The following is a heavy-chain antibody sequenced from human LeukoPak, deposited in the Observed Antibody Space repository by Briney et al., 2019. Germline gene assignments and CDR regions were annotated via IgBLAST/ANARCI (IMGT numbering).Heavy chain of an antibody. V-gene: IGHV3-7*01. CDR1: GLTLSSYW. J-gene: IGHJ3*02. CDR3: ARDLAGPPQEAFDN. CDR2: IKQDGSEK. Sequence: PGGPLRLSCAASGLTLSSYWMSWARQAPGKGLEWVANIKQDGSEKHYVDSVTGRFTISRDNTKNSLYLQMNSLRADDTAVYYCARDLAGPPQEAFDNWGQGTMVTVSS.